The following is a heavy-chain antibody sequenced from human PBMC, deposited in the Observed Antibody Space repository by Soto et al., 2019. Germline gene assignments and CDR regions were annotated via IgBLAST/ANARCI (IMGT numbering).Heavy chain of an antibody. J-gene: IGHJ4*02. CDR1: GFTFSSYA. CDR3: ARQAGDRGLTGYSKACVY. Sequence: SLRLSCAASGFTFSSYAMHWVRQAPGKGLEWVAVISYDGSNKYYADSVKGRFTISRDNSKNTLYLQMNSLRAEDTAVYYCARQAGDRGLTGYSKACVYWGQGTMVTVYS. CDR2: ISYDGSNK. V-gene: IGHV3-30-3*01. D-gene: IGHD3-9*01.